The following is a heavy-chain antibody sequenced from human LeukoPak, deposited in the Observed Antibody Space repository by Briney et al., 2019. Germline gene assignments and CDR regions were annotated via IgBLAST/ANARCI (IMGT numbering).Heavy chain of an antibody. CDR3: ARDVDYANPRHDY. Sequence: GGSLRLSCAASGFPFSGYGMNWVRQAPGKGLEWVTVISDDARNEDYADSVKGRFTISRDNSKNILYLQMNSLRVEDTAVYYCARDVDYANPRHDYWGQGTLVTVSS. CDR2: ISDDARNE. CDR1: GFPFSGYG. V-gene: IGHV3-30*03. D-gene: IGHD4/OR15-4a*01. J-gene: IGHJ4*02.